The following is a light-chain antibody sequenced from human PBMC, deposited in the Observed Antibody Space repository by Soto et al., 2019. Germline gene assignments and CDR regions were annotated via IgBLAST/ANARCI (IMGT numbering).Light chain of an antibody. V-gene: IGLV7-46*01. CDR3: LLFYGGPRV. J-gene: IGLJ3*02. CDR2: DTS. Sequence: QAVVTQEPSLTVSPGGTVTLTCGSSTGTVTSGHYPSWFQQKPGQAPRTLIYDTSNKHSWTPTRFSGSLLGGKAALTLSGAQPEDEADYYCLLFYGGPRVFGGGTKLTVL. CDR1: TGTVTSGHY.